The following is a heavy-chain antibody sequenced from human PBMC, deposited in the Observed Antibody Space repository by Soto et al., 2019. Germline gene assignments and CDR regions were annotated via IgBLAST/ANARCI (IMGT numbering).Heavy chain of an antibody. J-gene: IGHJ4*02. CDR3: ANALGELSPESYDY. D-gene: IGHD3-16*02. Sequence: QVQLVESGGGVVQPGRSLRLSCAASGFTFSSYAMHWVRQAPGKGLEWVAVISYDGSAKYYADSVRGRFTISRDNSKITMNMHMNRLRADDMAVYYCANALGELSPESYDYWGQGTLIPVSS. V-gene: IGHV3-30*18. CDR2: ISYDGSAK. CDR1: GFTFSSYA.